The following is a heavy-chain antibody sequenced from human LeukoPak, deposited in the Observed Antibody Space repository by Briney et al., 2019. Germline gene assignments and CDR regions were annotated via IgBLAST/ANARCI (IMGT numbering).Heavy chain of an antibody. V-gene: IGHV3-21*04. CDR3: ANPYYYDSSGTYYYMDV. D-gene: IGHD3-22*01. CDR1: GFTFSSYS. CDR2: ISSSSSYI. Sequence: GGSLRLSCAASGFTFSSYSMNWVRQAPGKGLEWVSSISSSSSYIYYADSVKGRFTISRDNSKNTLYLQMNSLRAEDTAVYYCANPYYYDSSGTYYYMDVWGKGTTVTVSS. J-gene: IGHJ6*03.